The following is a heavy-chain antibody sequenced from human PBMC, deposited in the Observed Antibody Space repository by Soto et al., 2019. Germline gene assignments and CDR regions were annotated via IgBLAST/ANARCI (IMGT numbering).Heavy chain of an antibody. CDR3: ARNQAGTVFGLPPHFYYREV. J-gene: IGHJ6*03. Sequence: SQTLSLTCAISGDSVSSNSAAWNWIRQSPSRGLEWLGRTYYRSKWYNDYTVSVKSRITINQDTSKNHFSLQLNSVTAADTAVYYFARNQAGTVFGLPPHFYYREVGGKGTTVTVSS. CDR2: TYYRSKWYN. V-gene: IGHV6-1*01. CDR1: GDSVSSNSAA. D-gene: IGHD3-3*01.